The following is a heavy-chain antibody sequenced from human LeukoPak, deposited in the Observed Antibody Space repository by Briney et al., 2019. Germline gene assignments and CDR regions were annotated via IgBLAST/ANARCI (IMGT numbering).Heavy chain of an antibody. V-gene: IGHV3-48*02. J-gene: IGHJ3*02. CDR2: IVSSSSTI. CDR3: AREGYEDAFDI. CDR1: GFTFSTYS. D-gene: IGHD3-3*01. Sequence: GGSLRLSCAASGFTFSTYSMNWVRQAPGKGLEGVSYIVSSSSTIYYADSVKGRFTISRDNAKNTLNLQMNSLRDEDTAVYYCAREGYEDAFDIWGQGTMVTVSS.